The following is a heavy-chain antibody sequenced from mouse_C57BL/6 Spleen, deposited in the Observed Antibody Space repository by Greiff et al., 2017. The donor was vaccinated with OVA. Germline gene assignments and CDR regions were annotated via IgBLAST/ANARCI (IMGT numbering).Heavy chain of an antibody. V-gene: IGHV5-6*01. CDR1: GFTFSSYG. Sequence: EVQLVESGGDLVKPGGSLKLSCAASGFTFSSYGMSWVRQTPDKRLEWVATISSGGSYTYYPASVKGRFTISRDNAKNTLYLQMSSLKSEDTAMYYCARHELGNYFDYWGQGTTLTVSS. CDR3: ARHELGNYFDY. CDR2: ISSGGSYT. J-gene: IGHJ2*01. D-gene: IGHD4-1*01.